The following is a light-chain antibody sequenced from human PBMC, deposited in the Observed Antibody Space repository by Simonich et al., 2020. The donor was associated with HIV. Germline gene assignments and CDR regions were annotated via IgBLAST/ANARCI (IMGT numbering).Light chain of an antibody. Sequence: DIVMTQSPDSLAVSLGERATINCKSSQSVLYSSHNKNYLAWYQQKPGQPPKLLIYWASTRESGVPDRFSGSGSGTDFTLTISSLQAEDVAVYYCQQFYSTPWACGQGTKVEIK. CDR2: WAS. CDR1: QSVLYSSHNKNY. V-gene: IGKV4-1*01. CDR3: QQFYSTPWA. J-gene: IGKJ1*01.